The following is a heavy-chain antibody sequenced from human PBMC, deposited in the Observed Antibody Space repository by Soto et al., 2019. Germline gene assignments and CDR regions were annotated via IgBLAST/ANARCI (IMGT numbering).Heavy chain of an antibody. J-gene: IGHJ3*02. V-gene: IGHV4-59*01. CDR3: GKYVFGSGPNNVFNM. CDR2: IFYTGST. Sequence: SETLSLTCTVSGGSINSYHWSWIRQPPGKGLEWIGYIFYTGSTNYNPSLKSRVTISVDTSKNQFSLKLNSVTAADMALYYCGKYVFGSGPNNVFNMGGKGKRVTVSS. CDR1: GGSINSYH. D-gene: IGHD3-3*01.